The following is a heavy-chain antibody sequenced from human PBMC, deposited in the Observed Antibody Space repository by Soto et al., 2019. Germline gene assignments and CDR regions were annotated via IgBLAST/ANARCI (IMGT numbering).Heavy chain of an antibody. D-gene: IGHD4-17*01. Sequence: QVQLVQSGAEVKKPGASVKVSCTTSGYTFAAYYIHWIRQAPGQGLEWMGWINPTSGGTVYAQNFQNRVTKTRDTSISTAYMELRRLNSDDTAVYYCARDPDYGDYWGYFFDSWGQGTPVTVSS. CDR2: INPTSGGT. CDR3: ARDPDYGDYWGYFFDS. V-gene: IGHV1-2*02. CDR1: GYTFAAYY. J-gene: IGHJ4*02.